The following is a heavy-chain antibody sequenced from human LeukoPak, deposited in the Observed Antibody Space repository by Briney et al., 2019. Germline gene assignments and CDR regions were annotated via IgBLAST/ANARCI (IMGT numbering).Heavy chain of an antibody. J-gene: IGHJ6*02. Sequence: GGSLRLSCTASGFTFGDYAMSWVRQAPGKGLEWVGFIRSKAYGGTTEYAASVKGRFTISRDDSKSIAYLQMNSLKTKDTAVYYCTRVRIAARRYYYYGMDVWGQGTTVTVSS. CDR3: TRVRIAARRYYYYGMDV. CDR2: IRSKAYGGTT. CDR1: GFTFGDYA. D-gene: IGHD6-6*01. V-gene: IGHV3-49*04.